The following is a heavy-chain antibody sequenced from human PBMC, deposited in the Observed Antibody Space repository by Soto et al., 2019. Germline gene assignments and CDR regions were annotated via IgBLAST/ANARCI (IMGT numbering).Heavy chain of an antibody. CDR2: ISAYNGNT. D-gene: IGHD2-21*01. J-gene: IGHJ4*02. CDR1: GYTFTNYG. CDR3: ARSIRVASPGDY. Sequence: QVPLLQSGAEVKKPGASVKVSCKTSGYTFTNYGITWVRQAPGQGLEWMGWISAYNGNTNYAQKFQGRVTMTTDTSTTTGYMELRSLRSDDTAVYFCARSIRVASPGDYWGQGTLATVSS. V-gene: IGHV1-18*04.